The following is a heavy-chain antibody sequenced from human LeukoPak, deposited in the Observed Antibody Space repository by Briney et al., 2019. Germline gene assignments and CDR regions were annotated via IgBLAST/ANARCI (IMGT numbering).Heavy chain of an antibody. CDR3: ARDKGTSYLSSFDY. Sequence: PGGSLRLSCTVSGFTVSSNSMSWVRRAPGKGLEWVSFIYSDNTHYSDSVKGRFTISRDNSKNTLYLQMNSLRAADTAVYYCARDKGTSYLSSFDYWGQGTLVTVSS. CDR1: GFTVSSNS. CDR2: IYSDNT. D-gene: IGHD6-6*01. J-gene: IGHJ4*02. V-gene: IGHV3-66*03.